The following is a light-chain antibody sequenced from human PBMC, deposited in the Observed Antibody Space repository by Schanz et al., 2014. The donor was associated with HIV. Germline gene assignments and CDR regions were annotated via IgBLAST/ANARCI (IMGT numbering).Light chain of an antibody. CDR1: QSISTY. V-gene: IGKV1-39*01. Sequence: DIPMTQSPSSLSASVGDRVTLTCRASQSISTYLNWYQQKPGKAPNLLIYAASTLQSGVPSRFSGSGSGTDFTLTISSLQPEDFATYYCLQHNAYPLTFGQGTRLDI. J-gene: IGKJ5*01. CDR2: AAS. CDR3: LQHNAYPLT.